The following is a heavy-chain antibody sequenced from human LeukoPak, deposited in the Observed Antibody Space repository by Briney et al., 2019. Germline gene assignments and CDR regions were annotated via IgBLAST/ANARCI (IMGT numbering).Heavy chain of an antibody. CDR3: AREGARIAEARTDAFDI. Sequence: ASVKVSCKASGGTFSSYAISWVRQAPGQGLEWMGWINAGNGNTKYSQEFQGRVTITRDTSASTAYMELSSLRSEDMAVYYCAREGARIAEARTDAFDIWGQGTMVTVSS. CDR1: GGTFSSYA. CDR2: INAGNGNT. J-gene: IGHJ3*02. V-gene: IGHV1-3*03. D-gene: IGHD6-19*01.